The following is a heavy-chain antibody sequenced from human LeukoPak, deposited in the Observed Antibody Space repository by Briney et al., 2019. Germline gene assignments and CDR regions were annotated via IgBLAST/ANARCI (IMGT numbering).Heavy chain of an antibody. V-gene: IGHV3-74*01. CDR2: INPNGGDT. Sequence: GGSLRLSCAASGFAFSNYWMHWVRHAPGKGLVWVSCINPNGGDTRYADSVRGRFTISRDNAKNTLYLQMNSLRAEDTAVYYCSRDYYTSMDYWGQGTPVTASS. D-gene: IGHD3-3*01. CDR3: SRDYYTSMDY. J-gene: IGHJ4*02. CDR1: GFAFSNYW.